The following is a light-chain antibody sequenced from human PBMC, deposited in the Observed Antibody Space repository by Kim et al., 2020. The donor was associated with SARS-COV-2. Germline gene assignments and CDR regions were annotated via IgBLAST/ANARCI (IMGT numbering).Light chain of an antibody. Sequence: EIVLTQSPDFQSVSPKEKVTITCRASQNIGSSLHWYQQKPDQPPKLVIRSASQSISGVPSRFSGSGYGTDFTLTINSLEAEDAAAYYCQQSFGFPYTFGQGTKLEIK. J-gene: IGKJ2*01. CDR1: QNIGSS. V-gene: IGKV6D-21*02. CDR3: QQSFGFPYT. CDR2: SAS.